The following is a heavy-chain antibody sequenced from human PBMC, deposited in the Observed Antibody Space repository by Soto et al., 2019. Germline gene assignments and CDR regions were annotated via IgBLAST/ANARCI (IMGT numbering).Heavy chain of an antibody. D-gene: IGHD6-19*01. V-gene: IGHV1-58*01. CDR1: GFTFTSSA. J-gene: IGHJ6*02. CDR3: AADGPGIAVAGPYYYYGMDV. CDR2: IVVGSGNT. Sequence: SVKVSCKASGFTFTSSAVQWVRQARGQRLEWIGWIVVGSGNTNYAQKFQERVTITRDMSTSTAYMELSSLRSEDTAVYYCAADGPGIAVAGPYYYYGMDVWGQGTTVTVSS.